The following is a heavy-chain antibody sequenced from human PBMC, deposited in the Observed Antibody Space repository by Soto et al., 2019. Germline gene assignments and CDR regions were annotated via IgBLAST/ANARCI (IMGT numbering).Heavy chain of an antibody. V-gene: IGHV1-69*02. D-gene: IGHD2-15*01. J-gene: IGHJ6*02. Sequence: QVQLVQSGAEVKKPGSSVKVSCKASGGTFSRYTFTWVRQAPGQGLEWMGRIIPIVDIPNYAQNFQGRVTITEAKPRSTAYMELSSLTSDDTAGYYCASHFTGVLVLGTSPPGGDNYGWDVWGQGTTVSVS. CDR2: IIPIVDIP. CDR1: GGTFSRYT. CDR3: ASHFTGVLVLGTSPPGGDNYGWDV.